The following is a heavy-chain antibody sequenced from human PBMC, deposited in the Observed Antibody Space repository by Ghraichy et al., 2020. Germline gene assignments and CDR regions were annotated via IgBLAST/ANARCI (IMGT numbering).Heavy chain of an antibody. Sequence: GSLRLSCAASGFTFSSYSMNWVRQAPGKGLEWVSSISSSSSYIYHADSVKGRFTISRDNAKNSLYLQMNSLRAEDTAVYYCARLVAGTSLQYNYGMDVWGQGTTVTVSS. J-gene: IGHJ6*02. D-gene: IGHD6-19*01. CDR3: ARLVAGTSLQYNYGMDV. V-gene: IGHV3-21*01. CDR2: ISSSSSYI. CDR1: GFTFSSYS.